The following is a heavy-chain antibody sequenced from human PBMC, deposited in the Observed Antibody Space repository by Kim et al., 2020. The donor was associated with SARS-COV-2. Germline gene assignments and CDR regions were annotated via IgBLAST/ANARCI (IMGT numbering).Heavy chain of an antibody. Sequence: AQKFQGRVTMTRETSISTAYMELSRLRSDDTAVYYCARDMTTVVTNWFDPWGQGTLVTVSS. V-gene: IGHV1-2*02. CDR3: ARDMTTVVTNWFDP. D-gene: IGHD4-17*01. J-gene: IGHJ5*02.